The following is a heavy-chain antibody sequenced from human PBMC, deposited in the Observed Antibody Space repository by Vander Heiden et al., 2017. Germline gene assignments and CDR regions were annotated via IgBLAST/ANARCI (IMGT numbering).Heavy chain of an antibody. CDR2: IKQDGSEK. CDR1: GFTFSSYW. D-gene: IGHD6-13*01. J-gene: IGHJ4*02. V-gene: IGHV3-7*04. Sequence: EVQLVESGGGLVQPGGSLRLSCAASGFTFSSYWMSWVRQAPGKGLEWVANIKQDGSEKYYVDSVKGRFTISRDNAKNSLYLQMNSLRAEDTAVYYCARAPQMFAAGPTLYWCQGTLVTVSS. CDR3: ARAPQMFAAGPTLY.